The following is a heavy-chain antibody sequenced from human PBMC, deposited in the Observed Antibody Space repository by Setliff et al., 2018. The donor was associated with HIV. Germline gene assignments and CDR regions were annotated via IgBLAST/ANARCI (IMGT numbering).Heavy chain of an antibody. CDR1: GGSISTSSYY. V-gene: IGHV4-39*01. Sequence: SETLSLTCSVSGGSISTSSYYWGWIRQPPGKGLEWIGSVHSSGNTYYSPSLKSRVSMSVDSSRSQFSLNLSSVTAADTGVYYCARLFQWMSYSFDIWGQGTMVTVSS. CDR2: VHSSGNT. J-gene: IGHJ3*02. D-gene: IGHD5-12*01. CDR3: ARLFQWMSYSFDI.